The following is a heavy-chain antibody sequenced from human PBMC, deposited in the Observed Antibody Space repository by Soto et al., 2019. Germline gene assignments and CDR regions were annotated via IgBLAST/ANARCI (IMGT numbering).Heavy chain of an antibody. V-gene: IGHV1-18*01. CDR3: ARDPGAASFDF. CDR1: GYTFTSYG. CDR2: INASNDNK. J-gene: IGHJ4*02. D-gene: IGHD2-15*01. Sequence: GASVKVSCKASGYTFTSYGISWVRQAPGQGLEWMGWINASNDNKNYAQKLQGRLTLTTDTSTSTAYMDLTTLRSDDTAVYFCARDPGAASFDFWAQGTLVTVSS.